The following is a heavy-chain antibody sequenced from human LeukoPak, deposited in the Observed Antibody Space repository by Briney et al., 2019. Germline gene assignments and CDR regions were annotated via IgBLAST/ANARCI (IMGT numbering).Heavy chain of an antibody. CDR1: GFTFSSYE. CDR3: ARVMTRVTRLDY. V-gene: IGHV3-48*03. J-gene: IGHJ4*02. Sequence: QSGGSLRLSCAASGFTFSSYEMNWVRQAPGKGLEWLSYISSGGSTIYYADSLKGRFTVSRDNAKSSLYLQMSSLRAEDTAVYYCARVMTRVTRLDYWGQGTLVTVSS. CDR2: ISSGGSTI. D-gene: IGHD4-17*01.